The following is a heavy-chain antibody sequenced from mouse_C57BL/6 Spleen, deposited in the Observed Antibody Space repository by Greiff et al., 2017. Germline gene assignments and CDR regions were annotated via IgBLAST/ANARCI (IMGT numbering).Heavy chain of an antibody. CDR3: ATNWDVAMDY. V-gene: IGHV5-17*01. J-gene: IGHJ4*01. Sequence: EVKLVESGGGLVKPGGSLKLSCAASGFTFSDYGMHWVRQAPEKGLEWVAYISSGSSTIYYADTVKGRFTISRDNAKNTLFLQMTSLRSEDTAMYYCATNWDVAMDYWGQGTSVTVSS. D-gene: IGHD4-1*02. CDR2: ISSGSSTI. CDR1: GFTFSDYG.